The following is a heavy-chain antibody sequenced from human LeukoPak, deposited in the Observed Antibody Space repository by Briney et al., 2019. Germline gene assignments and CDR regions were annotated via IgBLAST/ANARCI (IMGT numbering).Heavy chain of an antibody. CDR1: GGSISSGDHY. V-gene: IGHV4-30-4*08. CDR3: ARDRLQSNYFDY. Sequence: PSQTLSLTCTVSGGSISSGDHYWSWIRQPPGKGLEWIGYIYYSGSTYYNPSLKSLVTISVDTSKNQFSLKLSSVTAADTAVYYCARDRLQSNYFDYWGQGALVTVSS. J-gene: IGHJ4*02. CDR2: IYYSGST. D-gene: IGHD3-16*02.